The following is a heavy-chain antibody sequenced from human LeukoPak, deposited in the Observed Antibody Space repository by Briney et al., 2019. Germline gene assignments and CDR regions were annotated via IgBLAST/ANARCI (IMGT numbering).Heavy chain of an antibody. J-gene: IGHJ3*02. CDR2: TYYSGST. Sequence: SETLSLTCTVSGGSISSSSYYWGWIRQPPGKGLEWIGSTYYSGSTYYNPSLKSRVTISVDTSKNQFSLKLSSVTAADTAVYYCARRYHRITIFGVVISHAFDIWGQGTMVTVSS. CDR1: GGSISSSSYY. D-gene: IGHD3-3*01. CDR3: ARRYHRITIFGVVISHAFDI. V-gene: IGHV4-39*01.